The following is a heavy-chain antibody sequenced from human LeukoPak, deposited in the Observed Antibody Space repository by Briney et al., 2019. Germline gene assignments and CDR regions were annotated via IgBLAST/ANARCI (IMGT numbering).Heavy chain of an antibody. J-gene: IGHJ6*02. D-gene: IGHD5-18*01. V-gene: IGHV3-23*01. Sequence: PGGSLRLSCAASGFTFSSYAMSWVRQAPGKGLEWVSAISGSGGSTYYVDSVKGRFTISRDNSKNTLYLQMNSLRAEDTAVYYCAKVIGYSYGSYYYGMDVWGQGTTVTVSS. CDR1: GFTFSSYA. CDR2: ISGSGGST. CDR3: AKVIGYSYGSYYYGMDV.